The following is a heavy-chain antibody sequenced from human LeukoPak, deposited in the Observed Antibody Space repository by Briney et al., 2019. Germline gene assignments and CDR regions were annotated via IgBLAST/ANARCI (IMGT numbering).Heavy chain of an antibody. CDR1: GFTFSNYA. D-gene: IGHD4-17*01. CDR3: AKDLRKAPTVTTPGYFDL. Sequence: GGSLRLSCTASGFTFSNYAMHWVRQAPGKGLEWVAVISYDGSNKYYADSVKGRFTISRDNSKNTLYLQMNSLRAEDTAVYYCAKDLRKAPTVTTPGYFDLWGRGTLVTVSS. V-gene: IGHV3-30*04. J-gene: IGHJ2*01. CDR2: ISYDGSNK.